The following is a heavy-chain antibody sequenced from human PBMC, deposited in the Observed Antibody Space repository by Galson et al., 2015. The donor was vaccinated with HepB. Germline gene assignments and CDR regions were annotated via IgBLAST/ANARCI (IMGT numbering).Heavy chain of an antibody. Sequence: SLRLSCAASGFTFSTYAMHWVRQAPGKGLEWVSVIWYDGSNKYYADSVKGRFTISRDNSKSTLYLQMNSLRAEDTAVYYCARGLRGWDLFIGGDAFDIWGQGTMVIVSS. CDR3: ARGLRGWDLFIGGDAFDI. V-gene: IGHV3-33*01. CDR2: IWYDGSNK. D-gene: IGHD1-26*01. J-gene: IGHJ3*02. CDR1: GFTFSTYA.